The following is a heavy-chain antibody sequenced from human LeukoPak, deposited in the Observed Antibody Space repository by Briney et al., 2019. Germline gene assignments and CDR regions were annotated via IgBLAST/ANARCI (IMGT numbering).Heavy chain of an antibody. Sequence: PGGSLRLSCAASGSTFSSYAMSWVRQAPGKGLEWVSAISGSGGSTYYADSVKGRFTISRDNSKNTLYLQMNSLRAEDTAVYYCAKATSSRQLWSNFDYWGQGTLVTVSS. D-gene: IGHD5-18*01. V-gene: IGHV3-23*01. CDR3: AKATSSRQLWSNFDY. CDR2: ISGSGGST. J-gene: IGHJ4*02. CDR1: GSTFSSYA.